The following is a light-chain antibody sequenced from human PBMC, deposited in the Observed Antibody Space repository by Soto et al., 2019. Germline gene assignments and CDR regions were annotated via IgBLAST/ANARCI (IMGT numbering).Light chain of an antibody. CDR2: DAS. J-gene: IGKJ1*01. Sequence: EIVLTQSPATLSLSPGERATLSCRASQSVSRYLAWYQQKPGQAPRLLIYDASNRATGIPARFSGSGSGTDFSLTISSLEPEDFAVYYCQQRSSWPGTFGQGTKVEIK. CDR3: QQRSSWPGT. CDR1: QSVSRY. V-gene: IGKV3-11*01.